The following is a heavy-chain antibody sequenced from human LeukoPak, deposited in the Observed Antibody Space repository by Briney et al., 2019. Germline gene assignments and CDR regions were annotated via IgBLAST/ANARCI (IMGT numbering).Heavy chain of an antibody. D-gene: IGHD2-2*01. CDR3: ASNSWYCSSTSCYSPLGYYYMDV. V-gene: IGHV1-69*05. J-gene: IGHJ6*03. CDR2: IIPIFGTA. Sequence: SVKVSCKASGGTFSSYAISWVRQAPGQGLEWMGGIIPIFGTANHAQKFQGRVTITTDESTSTAYMELSSLRSEDTAVYYCASNSWYCSSTSCYSPLGYYYMDVWGKGTTVTVSS. CDR1: GGTFSSYA.